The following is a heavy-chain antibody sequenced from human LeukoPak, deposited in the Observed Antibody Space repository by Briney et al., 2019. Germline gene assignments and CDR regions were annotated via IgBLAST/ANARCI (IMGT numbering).Heavy chain of an antibody. CDR1: GGSFSGCY. CDR2: INHSGST. Sequence: PSETLSLTCAVYGGSFSGCYWSWIRQPPGKGLEWIGEINHSGSTNYNPSLKSRVTISVDTSKNQFSLKLSSVTAADTAVYYCARRPLTYYYDSSGYYNYFDYWGQGTLVTASS. V-gene: IGHV4-34*01. CDR3: ARRPLTYYYDSSGYYNYFDY. J-gene: IGHJ4*02. D-gene: IGHD3-22*01.